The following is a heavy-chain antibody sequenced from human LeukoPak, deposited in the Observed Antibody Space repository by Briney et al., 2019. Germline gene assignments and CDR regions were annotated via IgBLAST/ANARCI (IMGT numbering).Heavy chain of an antibody. Sequence: GGSLRLSCAACGFTFRNYWMHWVRQAPGKGLVWVSRINGDGSTTNCAHSVKGRFTISRDNAKNTLFLQMNSLRAEDTAVYYCAGGRGSYGLWDSWGQGTLVTVSS. CDR1: GFTFRNYW. D-gene: IGHD1-26*01. CDR3: AGGRGSYGLWDS. CDR2: INGDGSTT. V-gene: IGHV3-74*01. J-gene: IGHJ4*02.